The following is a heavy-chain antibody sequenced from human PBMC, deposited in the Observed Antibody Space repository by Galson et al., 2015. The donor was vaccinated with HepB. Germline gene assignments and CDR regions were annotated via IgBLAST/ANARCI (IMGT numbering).Heavy chain of an antibody. Sequence: SLRLSCAASGFTFSSYAMHWVRQAPGKGLEWVAVISYDRSNKYYADSVKGRFTISRDNSKNTLYLQMNSLRAEDTAVYYCARDPTGIVGARGWFAYWGQGTLVTVSS. CDR2: ISYDRSNK. CDR3: ARDPTGIVGARGWFAY. V-gene: IGHV3-30*04. J-gene: IGHJ4*02. D-gene: IGHD1-26*01. CDR1: GFTFSSYA.